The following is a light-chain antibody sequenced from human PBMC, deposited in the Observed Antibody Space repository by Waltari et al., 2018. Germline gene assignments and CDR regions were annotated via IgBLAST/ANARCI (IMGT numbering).Light chain of an antibody. CDR1: QSISNY. J-gene: IGKJ1*01. CDR2: VAS. V-gene: IGKV1-39*01. CDR3: QQSHTTPWT. Sequence: DIQMTQSPSSLSASVGDRVTITCRASQSISNYLYWYQQKPGKAPNLLIYVASTLQSGVPSRFSGSGSGTDFTLTIGSLQPEDFATYYCQQSHTTPWTFGQGTKVEI.